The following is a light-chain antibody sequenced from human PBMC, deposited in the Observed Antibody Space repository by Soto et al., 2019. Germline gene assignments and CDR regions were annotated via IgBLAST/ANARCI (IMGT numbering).Light chain of an antibody. Sequence: QLVLTQAPSASASLGASVKLTCTLSSGHSSYAIAWHQQQPEKGPRYLMKLKSDGSHSKGDGIPDRFSGSSSGAERYLTISSLQSEDEADYYCKTWGTGIQVVFGGGTKVTVL. V-gene: IGLV4-69*01. CDR2: LKSDGSH. J-gene: IGLJ2*01. CDR1: SGHSSYA. CDR3: KTWGTGIQVV.